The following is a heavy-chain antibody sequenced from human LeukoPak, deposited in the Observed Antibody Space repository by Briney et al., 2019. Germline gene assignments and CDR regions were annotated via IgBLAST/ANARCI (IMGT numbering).Heavy chain of an antibody. Sequence: PGGSLRLSCAASGFTFSSYWMHWVRQAPGKGLEWVSAISGSGGSTYYADSVKGRFTISRDNSKNTLYLQMNSLRAEDTAVYYCAKGPNYYDFWSGYSTWGQGTLVTVSS. CDR1: GFTFSSYW. D-gene: IGHD3-3*01. CDR2: ISGSGGST. J-gene: IGHJ5*02. V-gene: IGHV3-23*01. CDR3: AKGPNYYDFWSGYST.